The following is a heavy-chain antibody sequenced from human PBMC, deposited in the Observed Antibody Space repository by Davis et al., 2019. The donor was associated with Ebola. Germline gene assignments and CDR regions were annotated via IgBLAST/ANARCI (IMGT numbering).Heavy chain of an antibody. V-gene: IGHV3-21*04. CDR2: ISSSSSYI. D-gene: IGHD2-2*02. CDR3: AKDYPDCSSTSCYTEMYYYYYYGMDV. J-gene: IGHJ6*02. CDR1: GFTFSSYS. Sequence: GESLKISCAASGFTFSSYSMNWVRQAPGKGLEWVSSISSSSSYIYYADSVKGRFTISRDNAKNSLYLQMNSLRAEDTAVYYCAKDYPDCSSTSCYTEMYYYYYYGMDVWGQGTTVTVSS.